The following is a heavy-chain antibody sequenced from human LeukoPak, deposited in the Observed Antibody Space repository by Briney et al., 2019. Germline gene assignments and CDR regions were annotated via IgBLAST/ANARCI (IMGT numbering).Heavy chain of an antibody. Sequence: SETLSLTCTVSGGSISSSSYYWGWLGQPPGKGLEWIGEINHSGSTNYNPSLKRRVTISVDTSKNQFSLKLSSVTAADTAVYYCARGGPQGYTYWGQGMLVTVSS. V-gene: IGHV4-39*07. CDR1: GGSISSSSYY. CDR3: ARGGPQGYTY. CDR2: INHSGST. J-gene: IGHJ4*02. D-gene: IGHD2-2*02.